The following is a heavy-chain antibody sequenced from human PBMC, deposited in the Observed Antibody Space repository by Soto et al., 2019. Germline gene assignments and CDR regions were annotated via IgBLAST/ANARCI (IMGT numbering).Heavy chain of an antibody. D-gene: IGHD5-12*01. CDR3: ARGLNAMYYFDY. CDR1: RFTFSSYA. V-gene: IGHV3-30-3*01. CDR2: ISYDGSNK. Sequence: QVQLVESGGGVVQPGRSLRLSCAASRFTFSSYAMHWVRQAPGKGLEWVAVISYDGSNKYYADSVKGRFTISRDNSKNTLYLQMNSLRAEDTAVYHCARGLNAMYYFDYWGQGTLVTSPQ. J-gene: IGHJ4*02.